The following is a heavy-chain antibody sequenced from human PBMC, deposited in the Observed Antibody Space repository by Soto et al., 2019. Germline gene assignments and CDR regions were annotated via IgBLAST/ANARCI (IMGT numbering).Heavy chain of an antibody. V-gene: IGHV3-74*01. Sequence: EVQLVESGGGLVQPGGSLRLSCAASGYTFSTYWMHWVRQAPGKGLVWVSRINSDGSDTDYADSVKGRFTISRDNAKSVLYLQMDSLGAEDTAVYCCARDWLSYEGSYLGYWGQGTLVTVSS. CDR2: INSDGSDT. D-gene: IGHD1-26*01. CDR3: ARDWLSYEGSYLGY. CDR1: GYTFSTYW. J-gene: IGHJ4*02.